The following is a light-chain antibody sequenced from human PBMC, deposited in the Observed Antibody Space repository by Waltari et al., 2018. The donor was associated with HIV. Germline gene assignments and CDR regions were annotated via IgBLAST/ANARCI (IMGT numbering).Light chain of an antibody. J-gene: IGKJ2*01. CDR1: QSVRSN. V-gene: IGKV3-15*01. Sequence: EIVMTQSPATLSVSPGESATLSCRARQSVRSNLAWYQQKPGQAPRLLIYGASTRATGIPLRFSGSGSGTDFSLTISSLQSEDFAIYYCQQYNNWPPYTFGQGTKLEIK. CDR2: GAS. CDR3: QQYNNWPPYT.